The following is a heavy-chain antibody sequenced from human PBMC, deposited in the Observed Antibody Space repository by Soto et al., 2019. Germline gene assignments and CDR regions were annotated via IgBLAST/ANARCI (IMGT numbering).Heavy chain of an antibody. Sequence: SETLSLTCTVSGGSISNNYWTWIRQTPGKGLEWIGYIYYTGSTSYNSSFKSRVTVSLDTPKNLFSLSLTSVTAADTAVYYCARIAGTNLDYWGQGTPVTVSS. CDR1: GGSISNNY. V-gene: IGHV4-59*08. D-gene: IGHD2-21*01. CDR3: ARIAGTNLDY. J-gene: IGHJ4*02. CDR2: IYYTGST.